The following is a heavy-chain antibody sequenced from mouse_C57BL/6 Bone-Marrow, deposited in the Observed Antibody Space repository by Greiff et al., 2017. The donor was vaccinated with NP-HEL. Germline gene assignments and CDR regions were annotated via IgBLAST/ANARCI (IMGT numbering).Heavy chain of an antibody. CDR2: INPGSGGT. J-gene: IGHJ2*01. D-gene: IGHD2-1*01. CDR1: GYAFTNYL. V-gene: IGHV1-54*01. Sequence: QVQLQQSGAELVRPGTSVKVSCKASGYAFTNYLIEWVKQRPGQGLEWIGVINPGSGGTNYNEKFKGKATLTADKSSSTAYMQLSSLTSEYSAVYICARSDGNYSMDYWGQGTPLTVSS. CDR3: ARSDGNYSMDY.